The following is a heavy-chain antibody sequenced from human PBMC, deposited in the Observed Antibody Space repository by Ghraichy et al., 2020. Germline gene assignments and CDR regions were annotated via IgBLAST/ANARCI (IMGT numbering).Heavy chain of an antibody. V-gene: IGHV1-24*01. CDR3: ATANSSYSSSSIPLDP. D-gene: IGHD6-6*01. J-gene: IGHJ5*02. CDR2: FDPEDGET. CDR1: GYTLTELS. Sequence: ASVKVSCKVSGYTLTELSMHWVRQAPGKGLEWMGGFDPEDGETIYAQKFQGRVTMTEDTSTDTAYMELSSLRSEDTAVYYCATANSSYSSSSIPLDPWGQGTLVTVSS.